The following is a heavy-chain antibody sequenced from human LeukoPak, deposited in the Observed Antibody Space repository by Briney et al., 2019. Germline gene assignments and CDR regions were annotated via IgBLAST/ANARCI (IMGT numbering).Heavy chain of an antibody. D-gene: IGHD6-6*01. CDR1: GGTFSSCA. V-gene: IGHV1-69*05. CDR3: ARDRIFGSSSSVAIDY. J-gene: IGHJ4*02. Sequence: SVKVSCKASGGTFSSCAISWVRQAPGQGLEWMGRIIPIFGTANYAQKFQGRVTITTDESTSTAYMELSSLRSEDTAVYYCARDRIFGSSSSVAIDYWGQGTLVTVSS. CDR2: IIPIFGTA.